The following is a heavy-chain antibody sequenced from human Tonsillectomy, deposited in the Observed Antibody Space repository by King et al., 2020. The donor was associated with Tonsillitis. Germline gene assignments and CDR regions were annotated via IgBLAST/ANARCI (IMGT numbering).Heavy chain of an antibody. J-gene: IGHJ4*02. CDR3: ALRVGGGGYHH. CDR2: IYWDDDK. V-gene: IGHV2-5*02. D-gene: IGHD3-22*01. Sequence: ITLKESGPTLVKPPQTLTLTCNFSGLSLSTSGLGVGWIRQPPGKALQWLALIYWDDDKRFTPSLKNRLTITKDISRNHVVLTMANMDPVDTATYYCALRVGGGGYHHWGQGTLVTVSS. CDR1: GLSLSTSGLG.